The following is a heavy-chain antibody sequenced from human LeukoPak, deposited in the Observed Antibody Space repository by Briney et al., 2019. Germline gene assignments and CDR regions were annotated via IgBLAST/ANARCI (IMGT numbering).Heavy chain of an antibody. D-gene: IGHD6-19*01. V-gene: IGHV4-34*01. CDR3: ASIAVAGRGY. CDR1: GGSFSGYY. J-gene: IGHJ4*02. Sequence: PSETLPLTCAVYGGSFSGYYWSWIRQPPGKGLEWIGEINHSGSTNYNPSLKSRVTISVDTSKNQFSLKLSSVTAADTAVYYCASIAVAGRGYWGQGTLVTVSS. CDR2: INHSGST.